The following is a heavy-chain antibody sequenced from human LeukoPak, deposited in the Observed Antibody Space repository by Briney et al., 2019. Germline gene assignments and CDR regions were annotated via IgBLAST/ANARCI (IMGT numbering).Heavy chain of an antibody. CDR1: GGTFSHHA. CDR3: ARVERERRDYYYMDV. CDR2: ISPYFGTA. V-gene: IGHV1-69*05. D-gene: IGHD1-26*01. J-gene: IGHJ6*03. Sequence: ASVKVSCKASGGTFSHHAISWVRQAPGQGLEWMGGISPYFGTANYAQKFQGRVTITTDKSTSTAYMELSGLRSEDTAVYYCARVERERRDYYYMDVWGKGTTVTVSS.